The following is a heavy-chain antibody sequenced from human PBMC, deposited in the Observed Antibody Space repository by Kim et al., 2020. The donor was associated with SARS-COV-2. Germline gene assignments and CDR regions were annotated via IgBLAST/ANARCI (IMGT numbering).Heavy chain of an antibody. Sequence: GGSLRLSCAASGFTFSSYAMSWVRQAPGKGLEWVSTISGSDDSTYYADSVKGRFTISRDNSKNTLYLQMNSLRVEDTAVYYCAKDLYRRGDYYGMDVWGQGATGSVS. CDR1: GFTFSSYA. D-gene: IGHD3-16*01. V-gene: IGHV3-23*01. CDR3: AKDLYRRGDYYGMDV. J-gene: IGHJ6*02. CDR2: ISGSDDST.